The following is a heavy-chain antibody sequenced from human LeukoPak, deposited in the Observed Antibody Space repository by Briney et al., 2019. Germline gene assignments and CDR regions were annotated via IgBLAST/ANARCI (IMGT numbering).Heavy chain of an antibody. CDR3: ARVDSSGGY. J-gene: IGHJ4*02. D-gene: IGHD6-19*01. CDR1: GYTFTGYY. Sequence: ASVKVSCKASGYTFTGYYMDWVRQAPGQGLEWMGRINPNSGGTNYAQKFQGRVTMTSDTSISTAYMELSRLRSADTAVYYCARVDSSGGYWGQGTLVTVSS. V-gene: IGHV1-2*06. CDR2: INPNSGGT.